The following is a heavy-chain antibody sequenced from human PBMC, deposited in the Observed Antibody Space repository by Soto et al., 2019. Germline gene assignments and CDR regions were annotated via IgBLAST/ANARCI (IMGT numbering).Heavy chain of an antibody. CDR2: ISWNSAST. D-gene: IGHD6-25*01. CDR3: AKDMSSIAADF. J-gene: IGHJ4*02. CDR1: GFKFDDYA. V-gene: IGHV3-9*01. Sequence: GGSLRLSCVGSGFKFDDYALQWVRPAPGKGLEWVAVISWNSASTGYAGSVKGRFTITRDNANNSVHLQMNSLRPEDTALYYCAKDMSSIAADFWGQGTLVTVSS.